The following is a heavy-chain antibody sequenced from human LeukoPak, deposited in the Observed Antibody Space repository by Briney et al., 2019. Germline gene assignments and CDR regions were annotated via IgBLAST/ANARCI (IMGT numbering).Heavy chain of an antibody. Sequence: PGGSLRLSCAASGFTFSSYEMNWVRQAPGKGLEWVSYISISGNTVYYADSVKGRFTISRDNARNSLYLQMNSLRAEDTAVYYCAGSDTTGYIPREWDYWYFDLWGRGTLVTVSS. V-gene: IGHV3-48*03. CDR2: ISISGNTV. J-gene: IGHJ2*01. D-gene: IGHD1-1*01. CDR3: AGSDTTGYIPREWDYWYFDL. CDR1: GFTFSSYE.